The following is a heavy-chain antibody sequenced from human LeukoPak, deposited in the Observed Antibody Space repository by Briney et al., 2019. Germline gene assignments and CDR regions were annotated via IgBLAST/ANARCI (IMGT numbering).Heavy chain of an antibody. CDR3: ARQAVARPFDL. J-gene: IGHJ3*01. CDR2: ISSSSAYI. V-gene: IGHV3-21*06. CDR1: GFIFSDYS. Sequence: GGSLRLSCVASGFIFSDYSMDWVRQAPGKGLEWVSSISSSSAYIFYSDSVKGLFTISRDNAQSSLYLQMNSLRAGDTAVYYCARQAVARPFDLWGQGTMVAVSS.